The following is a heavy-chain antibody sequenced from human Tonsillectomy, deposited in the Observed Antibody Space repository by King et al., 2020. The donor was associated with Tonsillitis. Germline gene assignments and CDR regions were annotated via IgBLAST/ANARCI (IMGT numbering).Heavy chain of an antibody. V-gene: IGHV4-59*02. CDR3: ARADYDFLTGFYYDY. D-gene: IGHD3-9*01. CDR2: VYYTGST. CDR1: GGSVNSYY. Sequence: VQLQESGPGLVKPSETLSLTCTVSGGSVNSYYWSWIRQPPGKGLEWIGYVYYTGSTNYNPSLKSRVTISVDTSKNQFSLKLHSVTAADTAVYYCARADYDFLTGFYYDYWGQGTLVTVSS. J-gene: IGHJ4*02.